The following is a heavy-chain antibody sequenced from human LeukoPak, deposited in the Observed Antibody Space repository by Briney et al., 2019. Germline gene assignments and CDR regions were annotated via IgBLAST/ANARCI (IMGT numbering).Heavy chain of an antibody. V-gene: IGHV3-13*01. Sequence: GGSLRLSCAASGFTFSSYDMHWFRQATGKGLEWVSAIGVAANTFYSGSVKGRFTISRENAKNSLYLLMSSLRAEDTAVYYCARQNTPHGNFDYWGQGTLVTVSS. CDR2: IGVAANT. CDR3: ARQNTPHGNFDY. D-gene: IGHD1-26*01. CDR1: GFTFSSYD. J-gene: IGHJ4*02.